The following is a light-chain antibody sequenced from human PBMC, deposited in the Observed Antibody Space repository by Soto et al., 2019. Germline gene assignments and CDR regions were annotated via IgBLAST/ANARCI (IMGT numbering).Light chain of an antibody. CDR1: SSNIGSNY. J-gene: IGLJ2*01. CDR2: DNH. CDR3: GTWDNSLSVVI. V-gene: IGLV1-51*01. Sequence: QSVLTQPPSVSAAPGQKVTISCSGSSSNIGSNYVSWYQQLPGTAPKLLVYDNHKRPSGIPDRFSGSKSGTSATLGITGLQSGDEADYYCGTWDNSLSVVILGGGTKLTVL.